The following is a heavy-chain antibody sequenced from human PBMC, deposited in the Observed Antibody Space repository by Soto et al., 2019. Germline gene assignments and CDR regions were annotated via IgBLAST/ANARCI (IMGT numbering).Heavy chain of an antibody. V-gene: IGHV3-74*01. Sequence: GGSLRLSCAASGFTFSTYWMHWVRQAPGKGLVWVSRINSGGSGTTYADSVKGRFTISRDNAKNTLYLQMNSLRAEDTAVYYCAREDYTNYFFDYWGQGTPVTVSS. J-gene: IGHJ4*02. CDR2: INSGGSGT. CDR1: GFTFSTYW. CDR3: AREDYTNYFFDY. D-gene: IGHD4-4*01.